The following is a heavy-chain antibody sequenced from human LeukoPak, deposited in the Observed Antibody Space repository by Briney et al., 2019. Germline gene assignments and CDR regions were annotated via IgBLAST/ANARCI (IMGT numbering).Heavy chain of an antibody. CDR3: ARSGGYSSSSCVDY. CDR1: GGSISSYY. V-gene: IGHV4-59*08. CDR2: IYYSGST. Sequence: SETLSLTCTVSGGSISSYYWSWIRQPPGKGLEWVGYIYYSGSTNYNPSRASRGTISVDPSTNQFSLKLSSVTAADTAVYYCARSGGYSSSSCVDYWGQGTLVTVSS. J-gene: IGHJ4*02. D-gene: IGHD6-6*01.